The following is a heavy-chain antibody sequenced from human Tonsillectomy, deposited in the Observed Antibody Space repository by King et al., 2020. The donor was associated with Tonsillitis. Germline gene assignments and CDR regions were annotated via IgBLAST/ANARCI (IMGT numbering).Heavy chain of an antibody. CDR2: ISYDGSDK. Sequence: VQLVESGGGVVQPGKSLRLSCAASGFIFNSYSMHWVRQAPGKGLEWVAIISYDGSDKQYADSVKGRLTISRDNFKNTVSLQMNSLTTEDTAVYYCAREGRSWVSGGSSSGGMDVWGQGTTVTVSS. J-gene: IGHJ6*02. CDR3: AREGRSWVSGGSSSGGMDV. D-gene: IGHD2-15*01. CDR1: GFIFNSYS. V-gene: IGHV3-30*04.